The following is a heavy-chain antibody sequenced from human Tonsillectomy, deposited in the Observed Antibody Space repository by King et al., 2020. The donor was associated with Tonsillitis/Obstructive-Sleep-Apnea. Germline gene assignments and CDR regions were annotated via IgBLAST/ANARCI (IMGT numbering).Heavy chain of an antibody. V-gene: IGHV3-23*04. CDR3: AKGPVVPAATYYFDH. J-gene: IGHJ4*02. Sequence: VQLVESGGGLVQPGGSLRLSCAASGFTFSSYAMSWVRQAPGKGLDWVSAISGSGGNTYYADSVKGRFTISRDNSKNMLFLQMNSLRAEDTAVYYCAKGPVVPAATYYFDHWGQGTLVTVSS. CDR1: GFTFSSYA. CDR2: ISGSGGNT. D-gene: IGHD2-2*01.